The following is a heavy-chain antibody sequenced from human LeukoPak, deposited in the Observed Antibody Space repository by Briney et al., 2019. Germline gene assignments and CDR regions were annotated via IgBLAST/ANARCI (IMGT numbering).Heavy chain of an antibody. J-gene: IGHJ5*02. V-gene: IGHV3-7*01. CDR1: GFRFSSYW. D-gene: IGHD2-2*01. CDR2: LNQDGSDK. Sequence: QSGGSLRLSCAASGFRFSSYWMTWVRQAPRKGLEWVANLNQDGSDKKYVDSVKGRFTISRDNAKNSLYLQMNSLRVEDTALYYCARDAYDYASESWGQGTLVAVSS. CDR3: ARDAYDYASES.